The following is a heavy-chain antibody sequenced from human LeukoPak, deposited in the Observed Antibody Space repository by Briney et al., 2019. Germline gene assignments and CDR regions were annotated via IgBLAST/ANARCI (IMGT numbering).Heavy chain of an antibody. CDR3: ARDIEAAGLFLDY. V-gene: IGHV3-53*01. D-gene: IGHD6-13*01. J-gene: IGHJ4*02. CDR1: GFTVSSNY. CDR2: IYSGGST. Sequence: GGSLRLSCAASGFTVSSNYMSWVRQAPGKGLEWVSVIYSGGSTYYADSVRGRFTISRDNSKNTLYLQMNSLRAEDTAVYYCARDIEAAGLFLDYWGQGTLVTVSS.